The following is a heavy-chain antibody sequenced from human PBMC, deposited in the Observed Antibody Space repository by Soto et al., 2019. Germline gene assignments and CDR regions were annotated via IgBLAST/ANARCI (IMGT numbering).Heavy chain of an antibody. CDR3: ARGDEPTSCGGDCYSSYFGLDV. D-gene: IGHD2-21*02. CDR2: VNPSGGRT. V-gene: IGHV1-46*01. Sequence: QVQLVQSGAEVKKPGASVKVSCRASGFSLSNYYIHWVRQAPGQGPEWMGMVNPSGGRTTYAQRFQGRLTMTSDTSTSTLYRKRSSLRSEDTASYHCARGDEPTSCGGDCYSSYFGLDVWGPGTTVTVSS. CDR1: GFSLSNYY. J-gene: IGHJ6*02.